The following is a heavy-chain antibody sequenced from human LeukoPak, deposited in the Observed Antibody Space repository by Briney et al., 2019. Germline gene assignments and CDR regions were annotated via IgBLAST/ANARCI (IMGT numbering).Heavy chain of an antibody. J-gene: IGHJ3*02. Sequence: DPSETLSLTCTVSGGSISSSSYYWGWIRQPPGKGLEWIGSIYYSGSTYYNPSLKSRVTISVDTSKNQFPLKLSSVTAADTAVYYCARRYAFDIWGQGTMVTVSS. CDR1: GGSISSSSYY. CDR3: ARRYAFDI. CDR2: IYYSGST. V-gene: IGHV4-39*01.